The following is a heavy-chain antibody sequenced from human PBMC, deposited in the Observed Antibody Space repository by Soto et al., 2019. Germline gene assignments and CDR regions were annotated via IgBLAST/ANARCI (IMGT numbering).Heavy chain of an antibody. CDR2: MNPNSGNT. Sequence: QVQLVQSGAEVKKPGASVKVSCKASGYTFTSYDINWVRQATGQGLEWMGWMNPNSGNTGYAQKFHSRVPMTRNTSLRTAYMELISLRSDDTAVYYCARTYYYDSSSYYPNFDYWGQGTLVTVSS. CDR1: GYTFTSYD. CDR3: ARTYYYDSSSYYPNFDY. V-gene: IGHV1-8*01. J-gene: IGHJ4*02. D-gene: IGHD3-22*01.